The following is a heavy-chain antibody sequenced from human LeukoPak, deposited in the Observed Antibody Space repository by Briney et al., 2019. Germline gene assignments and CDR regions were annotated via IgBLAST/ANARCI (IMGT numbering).Heavy chain of an antibody. D-gene: IGHD1-26*01. CDR2: IHTNGNT. CDR1: GGSISSYY. V-gene: IGHV4-4*07. J-gene: IGHJ4*02. Sequence: SETLSLTCTVSGGSISSYYWSWIRQPAGKGLEWIGRIHTNGNTNYNPSLKSRATMSADTSKNQFSLNVSSVTAADTAVYYCARDGWSYRFFDYWGQGTLVTVSS. CDR3: ARDGWSYRFFDY.